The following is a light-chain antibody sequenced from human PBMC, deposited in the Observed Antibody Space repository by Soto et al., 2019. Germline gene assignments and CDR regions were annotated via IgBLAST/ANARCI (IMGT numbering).Light chain of an antibody. J-gene: IGLJ2*01. Sequence: QSVLTQPPSVSAAPGQKVTISCSGSSSNIGNNYVSWYQQLPGTAPKLLIYDNNKRHSGISNRFSGSKSGTSATLGITELQTGDEADYYCGTWDSSLSAVVFGGGTKVTVL. CDR1: SSNIGNNY. CDR2: DNN. V-gene: IGLV1-51*01. CDR3: GTWDSSLSAVV.